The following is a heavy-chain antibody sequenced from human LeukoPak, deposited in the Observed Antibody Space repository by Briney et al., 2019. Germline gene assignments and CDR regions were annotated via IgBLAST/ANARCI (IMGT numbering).Heavy chain of an antibody. V-gene: IGHV5-51*01. CDR3: ARHPDCSGGSCYFDY. CDR1: GYSFTSYW. J-gene: IGHJ4*02. Sequence: GESLKISCKGSGYSFTSYWIGWVRQMPGKGLEWMGIIYPGDSDTRYSPSFQGLVTISADKSISTAYLQWSSLKASDTAMYYCARHPDCSGGSCYFDYWGQGTLVTVSS. D-gene: IGHD2-15*01. CDR2: IYPGDSDT.